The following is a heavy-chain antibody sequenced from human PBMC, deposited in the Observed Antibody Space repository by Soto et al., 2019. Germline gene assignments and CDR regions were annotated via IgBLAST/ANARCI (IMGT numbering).Heavy chain of an antibody. CDR1: GLTFTSSA. CDR3: VSPGGFYYGSGTGY. CDR2: IVVGSGNT. D-gene: IGHD3-10*01. Sequence: GASVKVSCKASGLTFTSSAVQWVRQARGQRLEWIGWIVVGSGNTNYAQKFQERVTITRDMSTSTAYMELSSLRSEDTAVYYCVSPGGFYYGSGTGYWGQGTLVTVSS. J-gene: IGHJ4*02. V-gene: IGHV1-58*01.